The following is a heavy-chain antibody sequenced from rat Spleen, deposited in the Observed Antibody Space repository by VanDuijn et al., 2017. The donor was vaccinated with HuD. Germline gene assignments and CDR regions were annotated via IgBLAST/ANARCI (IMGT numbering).Heavy chain of an antibody. CDR1: GFTFSNYG. CDR2: ITNSAGST. Sequence: EVQLVESGGGLVQFGRSLKLSCAASGFTFSNYGMAWVRQAPTKGLEWVASITNSAGSTYYRDSVKGRFTISRDNAKTTLYLQMDSLRSEDTATYYCTRPHSSLYVMDAWGQGASVTVSS. V-gene: IGHV5S13*01. CDR3: TRPHSSLYVMDA. D-gene: IGHD1-2*01. J-gene: IGHJ4*01.